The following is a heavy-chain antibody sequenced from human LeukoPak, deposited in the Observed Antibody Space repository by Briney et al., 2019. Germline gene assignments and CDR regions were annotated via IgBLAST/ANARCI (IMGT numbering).Heavy chain of an antibody. CDR1: GFTFSSYG. CDR3: AKPGHDYGDSGYFDY. D-gene: IGHD4-17*01. V-gene: IGHV3-33*06. Sequence: GGTLRLSCAASGFTFSSYGMHWVRQAPGKGLEWVAVIWYDGSNKYYADSVKGRFTISRDNSKNTLYLQMNSLRAEDTAVYYCAKPGHDYGDSGYFDYRGQGTLVTVSS. CDR2: IWYDGSNK. J-gene: IGHJ4*02.